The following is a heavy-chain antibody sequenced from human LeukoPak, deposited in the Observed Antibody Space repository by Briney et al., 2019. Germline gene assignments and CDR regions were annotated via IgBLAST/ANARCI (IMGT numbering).Heavy chain of an antibody. CDR1: GFTFSSYA. D-gene: IGHD5-12*01. V-gene: IGHV3-23*01. Sequence: PGGSLRLSCAASGFTFSSYAMSWVRQAPGKGLEWVSAISGSGGSTYYADSVKGRFTISRDNSKNTLYLQMNSLRAEDTAVYYCAKVLGFVDIVATILDYWGQGTLVTVSS. CDR2: ISGSGGST. J-gene: IGHJ4*02. CDR3: AKVLGFVDIVATILDY.